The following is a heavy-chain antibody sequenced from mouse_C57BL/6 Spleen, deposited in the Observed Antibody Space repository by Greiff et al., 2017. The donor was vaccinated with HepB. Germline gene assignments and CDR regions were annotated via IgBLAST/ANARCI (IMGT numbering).Heavy chain of an antibody. Sequence: EVQRVESGGGLVKPGGSLKLSCAASGFTFSDYGMHWVRQAPEKGLEWVAYISSGSSTIYYADTVKGRFTISRDNAKNTLFLQMTSLRAEDTAMYYCARARITTVVDPYAMDYWGQGTSVTVSS. V-gene: IGHV5-17*01. CDR3: ARARITTVVDPYAMDY. D-gene: IGHD1-1*01. CDR2: ISSGSSTI. J-gene: IGHJ4*01. CDR1: GFTFSDYG.